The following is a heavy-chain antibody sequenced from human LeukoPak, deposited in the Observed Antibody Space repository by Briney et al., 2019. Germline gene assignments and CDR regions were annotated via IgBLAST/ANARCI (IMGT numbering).Heavy chain of an antibody. V-gene: IGHV4-39*01. CDR3: ARHPGFGEADY. J-gene: IGHJ4*02. CDR2: IFHSGRT. D-gene: IGHD3-10*01. CDR1: GGSLSSSDYY. Sequence: SETLSLTCTISGGSLSSSDYYWGWIRQPPGVGLEWIGKIFHSGRTYYNPSLKSRVTISIDTSKNHFSLNLSSVTAADTAVYYCARHPGFGEADYWGQGTLVTVSS.